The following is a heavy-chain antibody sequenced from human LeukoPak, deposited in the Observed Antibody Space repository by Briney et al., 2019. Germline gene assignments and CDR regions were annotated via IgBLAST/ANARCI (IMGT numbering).Heavy chain of an antibody. CDR3: ASLYWDSSSWSYYYGMDV. CDR1: GLTISSYA. Sequence: GGSLRLSCAASGLTISSYAIHWVRQAPGKGLEWVALISYDGSNKYYAASVKGRFTISRDNAKNSLYLQMNSLRAEDTAVYYCASLYWDSSSWSYYYGMDVWGQGTTVTVSS. D-gene: IGHD6-13*01. V-gene: IGHV3-30*03. J-gene: IGHJ6*02. CDR2: ISYDGSNK.